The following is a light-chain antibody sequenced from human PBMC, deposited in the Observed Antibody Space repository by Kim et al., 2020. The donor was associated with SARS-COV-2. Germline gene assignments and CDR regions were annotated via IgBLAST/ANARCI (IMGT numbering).Light chain of an antibody. J-gene: IGLJ3*02. Sequence: ALGQTVRITCQGDSLRKYYASWYQQKPGQAPVLVIYGKNNRPPGITARFSGASSGKTASLIITGAQAEDEADDYCNARDSSGNHWVFGGGTQLTVL. CDR1: SLRKYY. CDR3: NARDSSGNHWV. V-gene: IGLV3-19*01. CDR2: GKN.